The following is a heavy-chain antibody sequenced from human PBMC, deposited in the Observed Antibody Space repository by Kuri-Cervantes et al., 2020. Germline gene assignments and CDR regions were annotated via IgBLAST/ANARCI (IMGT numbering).Heavy chain of an antibody. Sequence: GGSLRLSCAAAGFTFSSYSMNWVRQAPGKGLEWVSYMSRSGSTIYYADSVKGRFTISRDNSKNTLYLQMDSLRTEETAGYYCALGSYPRIDYWGQGTLVTVSS. J-gene: IGHJ4*02. V-gene: IGHV3-48*01. CDR3: ALGSYPRIDY. CDR1: GFTFSSYS. CDR2: MSRSGSTI. D-gene: IGHD1-26*01.